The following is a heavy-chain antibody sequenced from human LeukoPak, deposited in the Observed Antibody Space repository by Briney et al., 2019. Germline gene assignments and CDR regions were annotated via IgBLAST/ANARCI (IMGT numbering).Heavy chain of an antibody. Sequence: ASVKVSCKASGYTFTSYGMSWVRQAPGQGLEWMGWISAYNGNTNYAQKLQGRVTMTTDTSTSTAYMELRSLRSDDTAVYYCATRVTYYYDSSDLIDYWGQGTLVTVSS. V-gene: IGHV1-18*01. CDR2: ISAYNGNT. CDR3: ATRVTYYYDSSDLIDY. D-gene: IGHD3-22*01. J-gene: IGHJ4*02. CDR1: GYTFTSYG.